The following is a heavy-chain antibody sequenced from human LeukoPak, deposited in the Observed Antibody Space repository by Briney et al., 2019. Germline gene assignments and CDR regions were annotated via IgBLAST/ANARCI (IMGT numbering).Heavy chain of an antibody. CDR2: IWYDGSNK. Sequence: GRSLRLSCAASGFTFSSYGMHWVRQAPGKGLEWVAVIWYDGSNKYYADSVKGRFTISRDNFKNTLYLQMNSLRAEDTAVYYCASETTVTQALDYWGQGTLVTVSS. D-gene: IGHD4-17*01. CDR3: ASETTVTQALDY. J-gene: IGHJ4*02. CDR1: GFTFSSYG. V-gene: IGHV3-33*01.